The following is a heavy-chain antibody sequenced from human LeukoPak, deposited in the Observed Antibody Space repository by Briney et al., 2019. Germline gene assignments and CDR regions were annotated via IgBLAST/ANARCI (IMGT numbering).Heavy chain of an antibody. CDR1: GYTFTSYY. Sequence: ASVKVSCKASGYTFTSYYMHWVRQAPGQGLEWMGIINPSGGSTSYAQKFQGRVTMTRDTSTSTVYMELSSLRSEDTAVYYCARYRAGGRPGVRHCSSTSCQYYYHGMDVWGQGTTVTVSS. D-gene: IGHD2-2*01. V-gene: IGHV1-46*01. CDR3: ARYRAGGRPGVRHCSSTSCQYYYHGMDV. CDR2: INPSGGST. J-gene: IGHJ6*02.